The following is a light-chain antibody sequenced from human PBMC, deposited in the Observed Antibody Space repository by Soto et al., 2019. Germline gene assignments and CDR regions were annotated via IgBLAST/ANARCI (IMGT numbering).Light chain of an antibody. V-gene: IGKV3-11*01. CDR2: DAS. J-gene: IGKJ1*01. CDR1: QSVSSY. Sequence: EIVLTQSPATLSLSPGERATLSCRASQSVSSYLAWYQQKPGQAPRLLIYDASNRATGIPARFSGSGSGTDIPLTISSLEPEDFAVYYCKQRSNWPPWTFGQGTKVEIK. CDR3: KQRSNWPPWT.